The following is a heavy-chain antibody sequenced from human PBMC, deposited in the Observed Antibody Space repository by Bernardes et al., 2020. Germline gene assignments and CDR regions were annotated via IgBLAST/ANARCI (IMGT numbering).Heavy chain of an antibody. D-gene: IGHD2-2*01. CDR3: ARIEYGCSSTSCYAFDI. Sequence: GGSLRLSCAASGFTFSDHYMDWVRQAPGKGLEWVGRTRNKANSYTTEYAASVKGRFTISRDDSKNSLYLQMNSLKTEDTAVYYCARIEYGCSSTSCYAFDIWGQGTMVTVSS. CDR1: GFTFSDHY. V-gene: IGHV3-72*01. J-gene: IGHJ3*02. CDR2: TRNKANSYTT.